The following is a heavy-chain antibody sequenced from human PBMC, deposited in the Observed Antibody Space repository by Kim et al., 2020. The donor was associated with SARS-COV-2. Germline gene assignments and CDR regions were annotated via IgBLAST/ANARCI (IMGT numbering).Heavy chain of an antibody. CDR1: GYTFTGNY. D-gene: IGHD2-15*01. CDR3: ARGWTPSDYYYGMDV. CDR2: INPNSGGT. V-gene: IGHV1-2*02. J-gene: IGHJ6*02. Sequence: ASVKVSCKASGYTFTGNYMHWVRQAPGQGLEWMGWINPNSGGTKYAQNFQGRVTMTRDTSISTAYMELSRLRSDDTAGYYCARGWTPSDYYYGMDVLGQG.